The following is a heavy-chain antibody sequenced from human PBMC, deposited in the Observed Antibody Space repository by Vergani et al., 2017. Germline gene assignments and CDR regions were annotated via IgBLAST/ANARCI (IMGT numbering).Heavy chain of an antibody. D-gene: IGHD3-9*01. CDR2: IYYSGST. V-gene: IGHV4-59*01. J-gene: IGHJ4*02. Sequence: QVQLQESGPGLVKPSETLSLTCTVSGRSISSYYWSWIRQPPGKGLEWIGYIYYSGSTNYNPSLKSRVTISVDTSKNQFSLKLSSVTAADTAVYYCARAYYDILTGYDYWGQGTLVTVSS. CDR1: GRSISSYY. CDR3: ARAYYDILTGYDY.